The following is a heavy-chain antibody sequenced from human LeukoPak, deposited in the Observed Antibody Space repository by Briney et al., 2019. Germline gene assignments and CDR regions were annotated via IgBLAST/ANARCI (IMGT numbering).Heavy chain of an antibody. CDR2: ISSGDSR. CDR1: GFTVSRNY. Sequence: GGSLRLSCAASGFTVSRNYMTWVRQAPGKGLEWVSVISSGDSRYYADSVKGRFSISRDSSNNTLYLQMHSLRADDTAVYYCARVTISGSSYHWGQGTLVTVSS. V-gene: IGHV3-53*01. J-gene: IGHJ4*02. D-gene: IGHD1-26*01. CDR3: ARVTISGSSYH.